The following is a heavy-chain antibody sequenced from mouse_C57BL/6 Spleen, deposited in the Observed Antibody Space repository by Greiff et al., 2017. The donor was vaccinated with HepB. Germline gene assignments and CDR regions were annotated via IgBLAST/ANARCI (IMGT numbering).Heavy chain of an antibody. J-gene: IGHJ4*01. V-gene: IGHV3-1*01. CDR2: ISYSGST. CDR1: GYSITSGYD. Sequence: DVKLQESGPGMVKPSQSLSLTCTVTGYSITSGYDWHWIRHFPGNKLEWMGYISYSGSTNYNPSLKSRIYITHDTSKNHFFLKLNSVTTEDTATYYCARDRRGYAMDYWGQGTSVTVSS. CDR3: ARDRRGYAMDY.